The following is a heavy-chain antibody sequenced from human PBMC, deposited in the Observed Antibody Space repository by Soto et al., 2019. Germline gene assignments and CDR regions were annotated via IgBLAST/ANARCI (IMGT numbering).Heavy chain of an antibody. Sequence: TSYGSGWPRHATKQGLEWMGWISAYNGNTNYAQKLQGRVTMTTDPSPSTAYMELRSLRSDDTAVYYCARDFGDFDGASYYYYGMDVWGQGTTVTVSS. CDR2: ISAYNGNT. V-gene: IGHV1-18*01. CDR3: ARDFGDFDGASYYYYGMDV. D-gene: IGHD3-10*01. CDR1: TSYG. J-gene: IGHJ6*02.